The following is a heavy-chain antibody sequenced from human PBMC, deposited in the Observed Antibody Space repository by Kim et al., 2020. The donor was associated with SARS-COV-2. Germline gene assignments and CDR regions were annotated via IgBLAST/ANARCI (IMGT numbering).Heavy chain of an antibody. J-gene: IGHJ5*02. V-gene: IGHV4-31*03. D-gene: IGHD1-26*01. CDR3: ARDLLWENWFDP. CDR2: IYYSGST. Sequence: SETLSLTCTVSGGSISSGGYYWSWIRQHPGKGLEWIGYIYYSGSTYYNPSLKSRVTISVDTSKNQFSLKLSSVTAADTAVYYCARDLLWENWFDPWGQGTLVTVSS. CDR1: GGSISSGGYY.